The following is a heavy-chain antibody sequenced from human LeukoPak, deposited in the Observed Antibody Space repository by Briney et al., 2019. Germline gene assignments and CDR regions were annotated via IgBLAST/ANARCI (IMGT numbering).Heavy chain of an antibody. Sequence: CLRLSCAASVFSFDDNSMHWVRHAPGKGLGWVSGTSLSIGSIAYAESVKGRFTISRDHAKNSLYLQMNSLRAEDMALYYCAKDMGYGGWSFRSPSGFDYWGQGTLVTVSS. CDR1: VFSFDDNS. J-gene: IGHJ4*02. CDR3: AKDMGYGGWSFRSPSGFDY. CDR2: TSLSIGSI. D-gene: IGHD6-19*01. V-gene: IGHV3-9*03.